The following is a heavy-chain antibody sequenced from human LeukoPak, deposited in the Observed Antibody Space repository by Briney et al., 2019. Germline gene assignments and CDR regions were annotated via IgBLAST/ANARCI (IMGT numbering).Heavy chain of an antibody. J-gene: IGHJ4*02. CDR1: EFTFRSYG. Sequence: PGGSLRLSCASSEFTFRSYGLSWVRQAPGKGLEWVSYIRSSSSTIYYADSVKGRFTISRDNAKNSLYLQMNSLRAEDTAVYYCAKDGKTRNWNYYQAKAVDWGQGTLVTVSS. V-gene: IGHV3-48*04. CDR2: IRSSSSTI. CDR3: AKDGKTRNWNYYQAKAVD. D-gene: IGHD1-7*01.